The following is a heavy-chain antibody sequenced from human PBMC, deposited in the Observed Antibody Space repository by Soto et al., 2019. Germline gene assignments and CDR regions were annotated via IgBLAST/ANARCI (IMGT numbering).Heavy chain of an antibody. J-gene: IGHJ6*03. Sequence: GGSLRLSCAASGFTFSSYSMNWVRQAPGKGLEWVSSISSSSSYIYYADSVKGRFTISRDNAKNSLYLQMNSLRAEDTAVYYCAREAAYCSGGSCYLDYYMDVWGKGTTVTVSS. CDR3: AREAAYCSGGSCYLDYYMDV. CDR2: ISSSSSYI. CDR1: GFTFSSYS. D-gene: IGHD2-15*01. V-gene: IGHV3-21*01.